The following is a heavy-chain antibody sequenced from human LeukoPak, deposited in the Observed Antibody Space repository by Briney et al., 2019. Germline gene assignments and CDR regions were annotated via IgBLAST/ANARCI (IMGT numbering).Heavy chain of an antibody. CDR1: GFTFSDYY. Sequence: PGGSLRLSCAASGFTFSDYYMSWIRQAPGKGLEWVSYISSSSSYTNYADSVKGRFTISRDNAKNSLYLQMNSLGVEDTAVFYCARALSGVLSAAVGGDAFDIWGQGTMVTVSS. D-gene: IGHD3-16*01. CDR3: ARALSGVLSAAVGGDAFDI. J-gene: IGHJ3*02. CDR2: ISSSSSYT. V-gene: IGHV3-11*06.